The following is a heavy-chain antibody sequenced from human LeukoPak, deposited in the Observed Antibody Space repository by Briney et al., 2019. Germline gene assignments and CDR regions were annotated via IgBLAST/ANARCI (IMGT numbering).Heavy chain of an antibody. D-gene: IGHD6-13*01. V-gene: IGHV4-34*01. CDR1: GGSISTYY. Sequence: SETLSLTCTVSGGSISTYYWSWIRQPPGKGLEWIGEINHSGSTNYNPSLKSRVTISVDTSKNQFSLKLSSVTAADTAVYYCARGKTIGHSSSWYGRGVFDIWGQGTMVTVSS. J-gene: IGHJ3*02. CDR2: INHSGST. CDR3: ARGKTIGHSSSWYGRGVFDI.